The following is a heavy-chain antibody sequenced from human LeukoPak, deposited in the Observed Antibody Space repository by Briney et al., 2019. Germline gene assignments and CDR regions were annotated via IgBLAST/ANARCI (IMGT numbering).Heavy chain of an antibody. CDR1: GYSISSGYF. Sequence: SETLSLTCSISGYSISSGYFWGWIRQPPGKGLEWIGNIHHDGITYYNPSLKSRVTISLDPSKNQFSLKLTSVAAADTALYHCARGQDYGDYVRGVLWFDPWGQGTLVTVSS. V-gene: IGHV4-38-2*02. CDR3: ARGQDYGDYVRGVLWFDP. CDR2: IHHDGIT. D-gene: IGHD4-17*01. J-gene: IGHJ5*02.